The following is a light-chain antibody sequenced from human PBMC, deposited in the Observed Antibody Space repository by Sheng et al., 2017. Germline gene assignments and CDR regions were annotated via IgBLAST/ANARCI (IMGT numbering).Light chain of an antibody. Sequence: EIVMTQSPGTLSVSPGERATLSCRASQSIGSVYLAWYQHKPGQAPRLLLYGASRRATGIADRFGGSGSGTDFTLTISSLQSEDFAVYYCQQYDKWPLPFGGGTKVEIK. J-gene: IGKJ4*01. CDR2: GAS. CDR1: QSIGSVY. CDR3: QQYDKWPLP. V-gene: IGKV3D-15*01.